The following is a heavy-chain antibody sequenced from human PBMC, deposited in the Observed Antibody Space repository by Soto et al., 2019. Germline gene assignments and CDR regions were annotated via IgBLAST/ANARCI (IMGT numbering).Heavy chain of an antibody. Sequence: GGSLRLSCAASGFTFSSYAMSWVRQAPGKGLEWVSAISGSGGSTYYADSVKGRFTISRDNSKNTLYLQMNSLRAEDTAVYYCAVYYYDSSGYYPTPGYWGQGTLVTVSS. V-gene: IGHV3-23*01. CDR1: GFTFSSYA. D-gene: IGHD3-22*01. CDR2: ISGSGGST. CDR3: AVYYYDSSGYYPTPGY. J-gene: IGHJ4*02.